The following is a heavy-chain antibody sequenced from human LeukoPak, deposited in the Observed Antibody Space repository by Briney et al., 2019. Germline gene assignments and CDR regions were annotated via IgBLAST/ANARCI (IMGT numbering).Heavy chain of an antibody. D-gene: IGHD3-10*01. CDR2: ISSSSSYT. V-gene: IGHV3-21*01. J-gene: IGHJ4*02. Sequence: GGSLRLSCVDSGFTFSSYSMNWVRQAPGKGLEWVSSISSSSSYTNYADSVRGRFTISRENAKNSLYLQMNSLKAEDTAVYYCARDLGVVRGVFTLDYWGQGTLVTVSS. CDR3: ARDLGVVRGVFTLDY. CDR1: GFTFSSYS.